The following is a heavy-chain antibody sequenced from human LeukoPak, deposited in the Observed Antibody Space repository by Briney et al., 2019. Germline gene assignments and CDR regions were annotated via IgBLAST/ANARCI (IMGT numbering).Heavy chain of an antibody. CDR3: ACGHGYGIDY. Sequence: SETLSLTCAVYGGSFSGYYWSWIRQPPGKGLEWIGEINHSGSTNYNPSLKSRVTISVDTSKNQFSLKLSSVTAADTAVYYCACGHGYGIDYRGQGTLVTVSS. V-gene: IGHV4-34*01. CDR2: INHSGST. CDR1: GGSFSGYY. J-gene: IGHJ4*02. D-gene: IGHD5-18*01.